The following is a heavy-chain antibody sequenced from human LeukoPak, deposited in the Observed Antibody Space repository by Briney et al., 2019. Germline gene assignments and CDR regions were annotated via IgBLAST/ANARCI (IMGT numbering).Heavy chain of an antibody. V-gene: IGHV1-24*01. CDR1: GDTLTELS. CDR2: FEPEDGQT. J-gene: IGHJ4*02. Sequence: ASVKVSCKVSGDTLTELSMHWVRQAPGKGLEWMGGFEPEDGQTMYAQKFQDRLTMTEDTSTDTGYMELSSLRSEDTAVYYYATGRPGSLLDCWGQGSLVTVSS. CDR3: ATGRPGSLLDC. D-gene: IGHD1-1*01.